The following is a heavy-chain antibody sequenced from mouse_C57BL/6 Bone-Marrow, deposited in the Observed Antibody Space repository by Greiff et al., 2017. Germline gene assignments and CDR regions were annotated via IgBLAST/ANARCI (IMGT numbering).Heavy chain of an antibody. D-gene: IGHD1-1*01. CDR1: GFTFSSYA. Sequence: EVQRVESGEGLVKPGGSLKLSCAASGFTFSSYAMSWVRQTPEKRLEWVAYISSGGDYIYYADTVKGRFTISRDNARNTLYLQMSSLKSEDTAMYYCTRDQYYGSSTYYFDYWGQGTTLTVSS. V-gene: IGHV5-9-1*02. CDR3: TRDQYYGSSTYYFDY. CDR2: ISSGGDYI. J-gene: IGHJ2*01.